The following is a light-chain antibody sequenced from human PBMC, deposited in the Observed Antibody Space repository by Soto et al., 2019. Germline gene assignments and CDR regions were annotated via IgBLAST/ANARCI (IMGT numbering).Light chain of an antibody. V-gene: IGLV2-14*01. J-gene: IGLJ1*01. CDR1: MSDVGANHY. CDR2: EVT. Sequence: QSVLTQPSSLSGSPGPSITISCTGTMSDVGANHYVSWYQQYPGEAPKVIIYEVTNRPSGVSNRFSGSKSDHTASLTISGLQAEDEADYYCTSHTGGGSLDVFGTGTKVTVL. CDR3: TSHTGGGSLDV.